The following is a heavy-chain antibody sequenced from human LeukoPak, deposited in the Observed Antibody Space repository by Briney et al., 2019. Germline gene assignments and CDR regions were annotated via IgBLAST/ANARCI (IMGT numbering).Heavy chain of an antibody. Sequence: GRSLRLSCAASGLTVSTNYMSWVRQAPGKGLEWGSVIYSGGSTYYADSVKGRFAISRDNSKNTLYPQMNSLRAEDTAVYYCARYFYDSSGYPYYFDYWGQGTLVTVSS. D-gene: IGHD3-22*01. CDR3: ARYFYDSSGYPYYFDY. V-gene: IGHV3-53*01. J-gene: IGHJ4*02. CDR1: GLTVSTNY. CDR2: IYSGGST.